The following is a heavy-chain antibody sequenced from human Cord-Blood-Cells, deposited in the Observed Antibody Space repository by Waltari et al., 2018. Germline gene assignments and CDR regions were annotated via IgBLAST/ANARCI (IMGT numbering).Heavy chain of an antibody. CDR1: GGSISSGSYY. CDR2: IYTSGST. V-gene: IGHV4-61*09. CDR3: ARDQGGSSSWYDAFDI. Sequence: QVQLQESGPGLVKPSQTLSLTCTVSGGSISSGSYYWSWIRQPAGKGLEWIGYIYTSGSTNYNPSLKSRVTISVDTSENQFSLKLSSVTAADTAVYYCARDQGGSSSWYDAFDIWGQGTMVTVSS. J-gene: IGHJ3*02. D-gene: IGHD6-13*01.